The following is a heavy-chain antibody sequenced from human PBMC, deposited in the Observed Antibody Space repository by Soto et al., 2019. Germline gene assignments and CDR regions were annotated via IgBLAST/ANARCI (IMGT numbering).Heavy chain of an antibody. CDR1: GGSISTRDSY. Sequence: PSETLSLTCVVSGGSISTRDSYWGWVRQAPGKGLEFIGSSYYTRSTYYNPSLESRVTVSADTSENHFSLKLTSVTAADTAVYYCVKQGYYGSGTYYIPDYWGPGILVTVSS. J-gene: IGHJ4*02. V-gene: IGHV4-39*01. CDR3: VKQGYYGSGTYYIPDY. D-gene: IGHD3-10*01. CDR2: SYYTRST.